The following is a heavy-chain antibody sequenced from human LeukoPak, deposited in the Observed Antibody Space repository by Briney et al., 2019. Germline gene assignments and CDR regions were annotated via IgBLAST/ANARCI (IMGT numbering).Heavy chain of an antibody. CDR3: ARVYQSAEYYFDY. V-gene: IGHV4-59*01. CDR2: IYYTGST. D-gene: IGHD2-2*01. J-gene: IGHJ4*02. CDR1: GGSIVSYY. Sequence: SETLSLTCTVSGGSIVSYYWSWIRQPPGKGLEWIGYIYYTGSTEYHPSLKSRVTISLDTSKNQFSLKLTSVTAADTAVYYCARVYQSAEYYFDYWGQGTLVSVSS.